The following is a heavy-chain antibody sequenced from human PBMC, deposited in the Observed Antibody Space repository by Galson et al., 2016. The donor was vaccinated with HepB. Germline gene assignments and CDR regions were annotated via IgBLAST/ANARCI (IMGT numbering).Heavy chain of an antibody. CDR2: ITGSGGST. CDR1: GFTFTNYA. Sequence: SLRLSCAASGFTFTNYAMTWVRQAPGKGLEWVSAITGSGGSTYYADSVKGRFPISRDNSKNTLFLQMNSLRAEDTAVYYCAKLRVPITIFGVVIIGGWFDPWGQGTLVTVSS. D-gene: IGHD3-3*01. J-gene: IGHJ5*02. V-gene: IGHV3-23*01. CDR3: AKLRVPITIFGVVIIGGWFDP.